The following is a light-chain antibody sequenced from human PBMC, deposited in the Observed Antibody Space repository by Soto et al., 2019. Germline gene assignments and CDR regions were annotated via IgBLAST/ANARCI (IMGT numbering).Light chain of an antibody. V-gene: IGKV1-9*01. J-gene: IGKJ2*01. CDR1: QGISSY. Sequence: DIQLTQSPSFLSASVGDRVTITCRASQGISSYLAWYQQPPGKAPKLLIYGASTLQRGVSSRFSGSGSGTEFTLTISTLQPEDFATYYCQHLNTYPPTFGQGTKLEVK. CDR3: QHLNTYPPT. CDR2: GAS.